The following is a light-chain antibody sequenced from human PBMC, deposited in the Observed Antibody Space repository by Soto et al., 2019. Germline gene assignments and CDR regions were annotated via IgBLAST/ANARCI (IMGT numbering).Light chain of an antibody. J-gene: IGKJ3*01. CDR2: GAF. Sequence: EIVMTQSPATLSVSPGERATLSCRASQSVSSNLGWYHQKPGQAPRLLIYGAFTRATGMPARFSGSGSGTEFTLTISSLQTEDFAVYYCQQYTNWPFSFGPGTKVDIK. CDR3: QQYTNWPFS. CDR1: QSVSSN. V-gene: IGKV3-15*01.